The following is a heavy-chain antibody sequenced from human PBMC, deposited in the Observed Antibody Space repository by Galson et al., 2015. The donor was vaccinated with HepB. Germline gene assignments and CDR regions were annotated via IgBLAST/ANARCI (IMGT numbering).Heavy chain of an antibody. J-gene: IGHJ6*02. CDR3: ARDRRRMYYDFWSRTPDYYGMDV. CDR2: ISYDVSYK. V-gene: IGHV3-30*04. D-gene: IGHD3-3*01. CDR1: GFTFTSHA. Sequence: SLRLSCAASGFTFTSHALHWVRQAPGKGLEWVAVISYDVSYKYYADSVKGRLTISRDNSKNTLYLQMNSLRAEDTAVYYCARDRRRMYYDFWSRTPDYYGMDVWGQGTTVTVSS.